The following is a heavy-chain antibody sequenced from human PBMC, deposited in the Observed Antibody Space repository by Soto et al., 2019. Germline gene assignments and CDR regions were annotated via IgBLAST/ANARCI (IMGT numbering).Heavy chain of an antibody. Sequence: PGGSLRLSCEASGFSFRESAMHWVRQAPGKGLEWVAVDGANKLYVESVKGRFSVSRDNSKNTLYLEMNSLRGEDTAVYYCATFQGHYYGSESSELFVYGLDLWGQGTTVTVSS. V-gene: IGHV3-33*08. CDR1: GFSFRESA. CDR2: DGANK. CDR3: ATFQGHYYGSESSELFVYGLDL. D-gene: IGHD3-10*01. J-gene: IGHJ6*02.